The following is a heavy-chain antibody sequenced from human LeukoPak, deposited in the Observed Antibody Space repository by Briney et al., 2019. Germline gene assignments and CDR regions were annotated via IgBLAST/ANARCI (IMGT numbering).Heavy chain of an antibody. D-gene: IGHD4-17*01. CDR1: GFTFSSYG. Sequence: SGGSLRLSCAASGFTFSSYGMHWVRQAPGKGLEWVAVISYDGSNKYYADSVKGRFTISRDNSKNTLYLQMNSLTAEDSAVYYCARDGTVTAGPFDPWGGGTLVTVSS. CDR2: ISYDGSNK. CDR3: ARDGTVTAGPFDP. V-gene: IGHV3-30*03. J-gene: IGHJ5*02.